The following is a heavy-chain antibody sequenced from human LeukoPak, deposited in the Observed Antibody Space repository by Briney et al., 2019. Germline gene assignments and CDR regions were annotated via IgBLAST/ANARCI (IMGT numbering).Heavy chain of an antibody. D-gene: IGHD6-6*01. Sequence: GGSLRLSCAASGFTVSSNYMSWVRQAPGKGLEWVAVISYDGSNKYYADSVKGRFTISRDNSKNTLYLQMNSLRAEDTAVYYCAKEVAARPHRKHFDYWGQGTLVTVSS. J-gene: IGHJ4*02. CDR1: GFTVSSNY. CDR3: AKEVAARPHRKHFDY. CDR2: ISYDGSNK. V-gene: IGHV3-30*18.